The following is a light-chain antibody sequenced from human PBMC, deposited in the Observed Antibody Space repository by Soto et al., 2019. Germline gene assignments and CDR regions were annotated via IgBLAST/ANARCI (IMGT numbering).Light chain of an antibody. CDR1: QTVSSSY. Sequence: PGERVTLSCRTSQTVSSSYFGWFQQRPGQAPRLLIYDTFYRATGIPDRFSASGSGADFTLTISRLEPEEFAVYYCHQYSGPPYTVGQGTKLEI. V-gene: IGKV3-20*01. J-gene: IGKJ2*01. CDR2: DTF. CDR3: HQYSGPPYT.